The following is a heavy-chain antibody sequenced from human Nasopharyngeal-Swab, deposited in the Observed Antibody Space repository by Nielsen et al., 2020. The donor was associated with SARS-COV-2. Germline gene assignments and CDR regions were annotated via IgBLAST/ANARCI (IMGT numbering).Heavy chain of an antibody. CDR3: VRRAFSASYFYFDY. V-gene: IGHV5-51*01. CDR2: IYPADSDS. CDR1: GYIFTGYW. D-gene: IGHD1-26*01. Sequence: GGSLRLSCKGSGYIFTGYWIGWVRQMPGKGLEWMGIIYPADSDSRYSLSFQGQVSISVDKSISTAYLQWNTLKASDTAIYYCVRRAFSASYFYFDYWGPGTLVTVSS. J-gene: IGHJ4*02.